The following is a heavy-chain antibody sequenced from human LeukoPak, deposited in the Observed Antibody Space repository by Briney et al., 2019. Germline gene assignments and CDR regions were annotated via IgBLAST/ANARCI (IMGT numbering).Heavy chain of an antibody. CDR3: ARDEESRRDAFDI. V-gene: IGHV1-2*02. Sequence: EASVKVSCKASGYTFTGYYMHWMRQAPGQGLEWMGWINPNSGGTNYAQKFQGRVTMTRDTSISTAYMELSRLRSDDTAVYYCARDEESRRDAFDIWGQGTMVTVSS. CDR2: INPNSGGT. J-gene: IGHJ3*02. CDR1: GYTFTGYY.